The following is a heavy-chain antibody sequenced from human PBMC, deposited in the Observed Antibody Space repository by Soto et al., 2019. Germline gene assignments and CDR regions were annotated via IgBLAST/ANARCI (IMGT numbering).Heavy chain of an antibody. Sequence: ITLKESGPSLVNPTQSLTLTCRFSGFSLTTTEVAVGWIRQPPGKALEWLAIIYWDDDKLYSTCLKSSLTITKDTAKNQVVLTMTNVHPEDTATSVCAHSGHIATGDFDYWGQGILVTVSS. D-gene: IGHD6-13*01. J-gene: IGHJ4*02. CDR2: IYWDDDK. CDR3: AHSGHIATGDFDY. V-gene: IGHV2-5*02. CDR1: GFSLTTTEVA.